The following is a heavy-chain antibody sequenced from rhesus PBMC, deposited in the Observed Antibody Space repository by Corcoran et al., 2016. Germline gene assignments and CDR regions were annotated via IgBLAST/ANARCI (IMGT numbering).Heavy chain of an antibody. V-gene: IGHV4-65*01. CDR3: ARDGDNWNRPLDY. D-gene: IGHD1-26*01. J-gene: IGHJ4*01. CDR1: GGSVSSSNW. Sequence: QVQLQESGPGLVKPSETLSLTCAVSGGSVSSSNWWSWIRQPPGKGLEWIGYISGSSGSTYSTPSLKSRVTISTDTSKNQFSLKLSSVTAADTAVYYCARDGDNWNRPLDYWGQGVLVTVSS. CDR2: ISGSSGST.